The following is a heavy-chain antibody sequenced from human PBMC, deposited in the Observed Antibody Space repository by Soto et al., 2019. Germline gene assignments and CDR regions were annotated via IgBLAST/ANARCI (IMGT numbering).Heavy chain of an antibody. V-gene: IGHV1-18*01. CDR2: ISAYQGNT. J-gene: IGHJ5*02. Sequence: ASVKVSCKASGYTFTSYSFSWVRQAPGQGLEWMGWISAYQGNTNYAQKFQGRVTMTTDTSTNTAYMELRNLRSDDTAVYYCARNLVVPASVNWFGPWGQGTLVTVSS. CDR3: ARNLVVPASVNWFGP. D-gene: IGHD2-2*01. CDR1: GYTFTSYS.